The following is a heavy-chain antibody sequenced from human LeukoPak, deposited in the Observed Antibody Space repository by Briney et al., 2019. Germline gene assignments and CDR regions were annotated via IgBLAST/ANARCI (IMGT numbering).Heavy chain of an antibody. CDR2: IYYSGST. CDR1: GGSISSGSYY. D-gene: IGHD5-18*01. V-gene: IGHV4-61*10. CDR3: AREGYSYGYDY. J-gene: IGHJ4*02. Sequence: PSETLSLTCTVSGGSISSGSYYWRWIRQPAGKGLEWIGYIYYSGSTNYNPSLKSRVTISVDTSKNQFSLKLSSVTAADTAVYYCAREGYSYGYDYWGQGTLVTVSS.